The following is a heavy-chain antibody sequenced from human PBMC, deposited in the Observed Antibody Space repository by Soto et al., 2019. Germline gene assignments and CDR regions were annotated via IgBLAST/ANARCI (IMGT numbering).Heavy chain of an antibody. D-gene: IGHD1-26*01. CDR3: AKDFEGFGGSYGY. J-gene: IGHJ4*02. Sequence: EVQLLESGGGLVQPGGSLRLSCAASGFTFSSYAMSWVRQAPGKGLEWVSAISGSGGSTYYADSVKGRFTISRDNPKNTLYLQMNSLRAEDTAVYYCAKDFEGFGGSYGYWGQGTLVTVSS. V-gene: IGHV3-23*01. CDR1: GFTFSSYA. CDR2: ISGSGGST.